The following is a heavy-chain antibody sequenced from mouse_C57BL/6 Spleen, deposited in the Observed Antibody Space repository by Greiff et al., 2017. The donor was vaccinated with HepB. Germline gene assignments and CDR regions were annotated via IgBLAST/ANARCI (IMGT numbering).Heavy chain of an antibody. CDR2: INPNNGGT. CDR1: GYTFTDYY. D-gene: IGHD4-1*01. J-gene: IGHJ2*01. CDR3: ARRGTGDDY. Sequence: VQLQQSGPELVKPGASVKISCKASGYTFTDYYMNWVKQSHGKSLEWIGDINPNNGGTSYNQKFKGKATLTVDKSSSTAYMELRSLTSEDSAVYYCARRGTGDDYWGQGTTLTVSS. V-gene: IGHV1-26*01.